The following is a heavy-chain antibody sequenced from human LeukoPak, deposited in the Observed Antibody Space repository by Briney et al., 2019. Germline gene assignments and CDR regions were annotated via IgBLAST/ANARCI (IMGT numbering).Heavy chain of an antibody. CDR2: INGDNGNT. CDR3: ARGGPNSGGWTLDH. V-gene: IGHV1-3*03. Sequence: GESLKISCKGSGYSFTTHWIGWVRQAPGQRLEWMGCINGDNGNTEFSQKFQGRVTFTRDTSASTGYMELSSLTSEDMAMFYCARGGPNSGGWTLDHWGQGTLVSVSS. J-gene: IGHJ4*02. D-gene: IGHD6-19*01. CDR1: GYSFTTHW.